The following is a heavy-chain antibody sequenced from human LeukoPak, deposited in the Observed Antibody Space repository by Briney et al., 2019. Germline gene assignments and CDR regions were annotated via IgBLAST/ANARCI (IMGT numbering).Heavy chain of an antibody. Sequence: GGSLRLSCAASGFTFSSYWMHWVRQAPGKGLVWVSRINRDGSSTSYADSVKGRFTISRDNAKNTLYLQMNSLRAEDTAVYYCARDVLSIAARPSDYWGQGTLVTVSS. J-gene: IGHJ4*02. D-gene: IGHD6-6*01. V-gene: IGHV3-74*01. CDR1: GFTFSSYW. CDR2: INRDGSST. CDR3: ARDVLSIAARPSDY.